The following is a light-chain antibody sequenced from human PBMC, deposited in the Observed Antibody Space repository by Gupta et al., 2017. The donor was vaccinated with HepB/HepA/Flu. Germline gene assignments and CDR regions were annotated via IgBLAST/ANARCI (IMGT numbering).Light chain of an antibody. V-gene: IGKV2-28*01. J-gene: IGKJ3*01. Sequence: DIVITQSPLSLPVTPGESASISCRSSQSLLQSNGNNYLDWFVQKPGQSPQLLIYLGSNRASGVPDRFSDSGSGTDFTLKINRVEAEDVGVYYCMENLQAPFTFGPGTKVDVK. CDR2: LGS. CDR1: QSLLQSNGNNY. CDR3: MENLQAPFT.